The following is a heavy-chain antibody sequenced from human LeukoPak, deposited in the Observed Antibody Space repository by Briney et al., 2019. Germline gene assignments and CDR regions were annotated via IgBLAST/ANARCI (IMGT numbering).Heavy chain of an antibody. V-gene: IGHV4-59*01. J-gene: IGHJ4*02. Sequence: SETLSLTCAVYGGSFNSYYWTWIRQPPGKGLEWSGYIYYSGSTNYNPSLKSRVTISVDTSKNQFSLKLSSVTAADTAVYYCARSIAAGLQYYFDYWGQGTLVTVSS. CDR3: ARSIAAGLQYYFDY. D-gene: IGHD6-6*01. CDR2: IYYSGST. CDR1: GGSFNSYY.